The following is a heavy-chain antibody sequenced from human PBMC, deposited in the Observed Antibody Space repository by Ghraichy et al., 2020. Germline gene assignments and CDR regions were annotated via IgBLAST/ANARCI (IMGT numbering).Heavy chain of an antibody. J-gene: IGHJ3*02. D-gene: IGHD1-26*01. CDR1: GYTFTGYY. CDR3: ARGRVGATGSAFDI. V-gene: IGHV1-2*04. Sequence: ASVKVSCKASGYTFTGYYMHWVRQAPGQGLEWMGWINPNSGGTNYAQKFQGWVTMTRDTSISTAYMELSRLRSDDTAVYYCARGRVGATGSAFDIWGQGTMVTVSS. CDR2: INPNSGGT.